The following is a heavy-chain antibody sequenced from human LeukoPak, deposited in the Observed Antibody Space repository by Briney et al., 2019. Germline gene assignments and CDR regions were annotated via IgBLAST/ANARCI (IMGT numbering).Heavy chain of an antibody. D-gene: IGHD6-13*01. Sequence: GGSLRLSCAASGFPFCTYVLNWVRPAPGKGLEWVSAIDGSGGDTYYADSVKGRFTISRDNSKNTLYLQMNSLRAEDTAVYYCATGTIAAAGTSFDYWGQGTLVTVSS. CDR2: IDGSGGDT. J-gene: IGHJ4*02. CDR1: GFPFCTYV. CDR3: ATGTIAAAGTSFDY. V-gene: IGHV3-23*01.